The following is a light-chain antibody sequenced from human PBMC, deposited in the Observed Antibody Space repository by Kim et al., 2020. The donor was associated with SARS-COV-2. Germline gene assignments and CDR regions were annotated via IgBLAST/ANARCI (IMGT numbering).Light chain of an antibody. J-gene: IGKJ5*01. V-gene: IGKV2-28*01. CDR1: QSLLHSNGYNY. CDR2: LGS. Sequence: PASISCMSSQSLLHSNGYNYLDWYLQKPGQSPQLLIYLGSNRASEVPDRFSGSGSGTDFTLKISRVEAEDFGVYYCMQALQTPRTFGQGTRLEIK. CDR3: MQALQTPRT.